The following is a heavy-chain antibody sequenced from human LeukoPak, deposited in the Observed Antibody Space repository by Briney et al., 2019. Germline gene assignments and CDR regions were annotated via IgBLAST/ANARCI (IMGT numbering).Heavy chain of an antibody. J-gene: IGHJ1*01. CDR2: INHSGST. CDR3: ARVVQSTDSSGFYLPEYFQH. CDR1: GGSFSGYY. Sequence: PSETLSLTCAVYGGSFSGYYWSWIRQPPGKGLEWIGEINHSGSTNYNPSLKSRVTISVDTSKNQFSPKLRSVTAADTAVYYCARVVQSTDSSGFYLPEYFQHWGQGTLVTVSS. D-gene: IGHD3-22*01. V-gene: IGHV4-34*01.